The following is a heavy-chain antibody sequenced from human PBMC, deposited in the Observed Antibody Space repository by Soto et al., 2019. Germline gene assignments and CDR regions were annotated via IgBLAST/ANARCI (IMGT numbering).Heavy chain of an antibody. CDR1: GYTFTSYE. J-gene: IGHJ6*03. D-gene: IGHD3-3*01. V-gene: IGHV1-8*01. CDR3: AIGEATDDFWSGYASRMDV. Sequence: QVQLVQSGAEVKKPGASVKVSCKASGYTFTSYEIHWVRQATGQGLEWMGWMSPNSGNTGYAQKLQGRVTMTRNTAISTAYMELSSLRSEDTAVDYCAIGEATDDFWSGYASRMDVWGKGPRFTVSS. CDR2: MSPNSGNT.